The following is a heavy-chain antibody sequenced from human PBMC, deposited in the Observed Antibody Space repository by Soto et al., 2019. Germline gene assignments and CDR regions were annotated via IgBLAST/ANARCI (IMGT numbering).Heavy chain of an antibody. V-gene: IGHV3-9*01. CDR2: ISWNSGSI. CDR1: GFTFDDYA. Sequence: EVQLVESGGGLVQPGRSLRLSCAASGFTFDDYAMHWVRQAPGKGLEWVSGISWNSGSIGYADSVKGRFTISRDNAKNSLYLQMNSLRAEDTALYYCAKDFYGYYYYYMDVWGKGTTVTVSS. CDR3: AKDFYGYYYYYMDV. D-gene: IGHD4-17*01. J-gene: IGHJ6*03.